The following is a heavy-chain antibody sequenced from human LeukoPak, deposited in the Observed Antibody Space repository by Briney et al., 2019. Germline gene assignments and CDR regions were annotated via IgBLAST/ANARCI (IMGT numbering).Heavy chain of an antibody. D-gene: IGHD5-18*01. J-gene: IGHJ4*02. CDR2: IDYSGRT. Sequence: SETLSLTCSVSGGSISSHFWRWIRQPPGERLEWIEYIDYSGRTNYNPSLKSRVTISVDTSKNQFSLKLSSVTAADTAVYYCAREVRGYIDYWGQGTLVTVSS. CDR3: AREVRGYIDY. V-gene: IGHV4-59*11. CDR1: GGSISSHF.